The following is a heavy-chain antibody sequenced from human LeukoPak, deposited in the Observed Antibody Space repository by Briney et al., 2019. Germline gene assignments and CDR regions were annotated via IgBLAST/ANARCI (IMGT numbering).Heavy chain of an antibody. V-gene: IGHV1-2*02. CDR2: INPNSGGT. CDR3: ARVEAVALDY. J-gene: IGHJ4*02. Sequence: GASVKVSCKASGFTFSSYGISWVRQAPGQGLEWMGWINPNSGGTNYAQKFQGRVTMTRDTSISTAYMELSRLRSDDTAVYYCARVEAVALDYWGQGTLVTVSS. D-gene: IGHD6-19*01. CDR1: GFTFSSYG.